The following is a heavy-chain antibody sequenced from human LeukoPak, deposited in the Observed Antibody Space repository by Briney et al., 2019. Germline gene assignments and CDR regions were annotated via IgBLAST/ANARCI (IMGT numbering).Heavy chain of an antibody. V-gene: IGHV3-30-3*01. D-gene: IGHD5-24*01. Sequence: GGSLRLSCAASGFTFSSYAMHWVRQATGKGLEWVAVISYDGSNKYYADSVKGRFTISRDNSKNTLYLQMNSLRAEDTAVYYCAWERWLAFDYWGQGTLVTVSS. CDR2: ISYDGSNK. J-gene: IGHJ4*02. CDR1: GFTFSSYA. CDR3: AWERWLAFDY.